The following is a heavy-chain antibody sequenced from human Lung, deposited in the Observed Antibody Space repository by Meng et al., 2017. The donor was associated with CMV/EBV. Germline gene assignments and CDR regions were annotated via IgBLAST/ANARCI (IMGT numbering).Heavy chain of an antibody. CDR1: GDIVSSNSAA. CDR2: TYYRSKWYH. J-gene: IGHJ4*02. Sequence: QVQLQQSGPGPVTPSQTLSLTCAISGDIVSSNSAAWHWIRQSPSRGLEWLGRTYYRSKWYHEYAVSVKSRITISPDTPKNQFSLQLNSMTPEDTAMYYCARGINGGCGDWGQGTLVTVSS. V-gene: IGHV6-1*01. CDR3: ARGINGGCGD. D-gene: IGHD4-23*01.